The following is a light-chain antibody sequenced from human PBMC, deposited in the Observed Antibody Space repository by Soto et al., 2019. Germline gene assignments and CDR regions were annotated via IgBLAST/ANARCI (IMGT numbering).Light chain of an antibody. CDR2: DAS. CDR3: QQRSNWPPRT. Sequence: EIVLTQSPATLSLSPGERATLSCRASQSVSTYLAWYQQKPGQAPRLLIYDASNRATGIPGRFSSSGSGTDFTLTISSLEPEDFAVYYCQQRSNWPPRTFGQGTKLEIK. V-gene: IGKV3-11*01. J-gene: IGKJ2*01. CDR1: QSVSTY.